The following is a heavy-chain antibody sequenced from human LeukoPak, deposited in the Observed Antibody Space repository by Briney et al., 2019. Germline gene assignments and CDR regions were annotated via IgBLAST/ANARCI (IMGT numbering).Heavy chain of an antibody. Sequence: GGSLRLSCATSGFTFRRYAMTWIRQAPGKGLEWVPPISGNGDTTYYADSVKGRFTISRDNSRNTLYLQMNSLKAEDTAVYYCAKGPHDRGYWYFDLWGRGTLVIVSS. CDR3: AKGPHDRGYWYFDL. CDR2: ISGNGDTT. J-gene: IGHJ2*01. CDR1: GFTFRRYA. V-gene: IGHV3-23*01.